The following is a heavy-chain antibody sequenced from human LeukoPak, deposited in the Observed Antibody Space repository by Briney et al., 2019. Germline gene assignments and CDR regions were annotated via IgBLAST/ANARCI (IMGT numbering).Heavy chain of an antibody. CDR1: GFTFSSYG. Sequence: SGGSLRLSCAASGFTFSSYGMHWVRQAPGKGLEWVAVIWYDGSNKYYADSVKGRFTISRDNSKNTLYLQVNSLRAEDTAVYYCARDEDRKSFDYWGQGTLVTVSS. V-gene: IGHV3-33*01. D-gene: IGHD2-15*01. CDR3: ARDEDRKSFDY. CDR2: IWYDGSNK. J-gene: IGHJ4*02.